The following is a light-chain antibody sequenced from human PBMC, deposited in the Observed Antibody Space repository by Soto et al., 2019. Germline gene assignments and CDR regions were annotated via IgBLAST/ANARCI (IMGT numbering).Light chain of an antibody. J-gene: IGKJ5*01. CDR1: QSVSSN. CDR3: QQYNNWLIT. CDR2: GAS. Sequence: EIVMTQSPATLSVSPGERATLSCRASQSVSSNLAWYQQKPGQAPRLLIYGASTRATGIPARFHGSGSGTEFTLTISSLQSEDFAVYYCQQYNNWLITFGQGTRLEIK. V-gene: IGKV3-15*01.